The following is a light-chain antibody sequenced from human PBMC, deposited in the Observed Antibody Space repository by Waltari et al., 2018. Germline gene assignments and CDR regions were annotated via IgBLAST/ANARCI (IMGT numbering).Light chain of an antibody. Sequence: DIQMTQSPSSLSASVGDRVTITCRPSQIINNYLTWFQQKPGKAPELLIFDASSVQGGVRSRFSGSGSGTDFTLTRSSLQPEEFATYYCKQSYTSPRTFGQGTKV. J-gene: IGKJ1*01. CDR2: DAS. V-gene: IGKV1-39*01. CDR1: QIINNY. CDR3: KQSYTSPRT.